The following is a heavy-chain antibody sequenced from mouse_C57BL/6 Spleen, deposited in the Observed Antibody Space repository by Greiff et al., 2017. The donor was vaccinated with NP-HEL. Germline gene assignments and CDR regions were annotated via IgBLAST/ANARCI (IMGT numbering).Heavy chain of an antibody. CDR1: GFSLTSYG. Sequence: VQLKESGPGLVQPSQSLSITCTVSGFSLTSYGVHWVRQSPGKGLEWLGVIWSGGSTDYNAAFISRLSISKDNSKSQVFFKMNSRQADDTAIYYCARITTVVATDYAMDYWGQGTSVTVSS. CDR3: ARITTVVATDYAMDY. J-gene: IGHJ4*01. V-gene: IGHV2-2*01. CDR2: IWSGGST. D-gene: IGHD1-1*01.